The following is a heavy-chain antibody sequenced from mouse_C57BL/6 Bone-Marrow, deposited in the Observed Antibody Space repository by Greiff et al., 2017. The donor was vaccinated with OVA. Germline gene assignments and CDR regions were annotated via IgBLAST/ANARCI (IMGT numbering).Heavy chain of an antibody. CDR2: IDPETGGP. D-gene: IGHD2-5*01. Sequence: VKLQQSGAELVRPGASVTLSCKASGYTFTDYEMHWVKPTPVHGLEWIGAIDPETGGPASNPKFKGKAILTADKSSSTAYMELRSLTSEDSAVYYCTRGYSNYYAMDYWGQGTSVTVSS. J-gene: IGHJ4*01. CDR3: TRGYSNYYAMDY. CDR1: GYTFTDYE. V-gene: IGHV1-15*01.